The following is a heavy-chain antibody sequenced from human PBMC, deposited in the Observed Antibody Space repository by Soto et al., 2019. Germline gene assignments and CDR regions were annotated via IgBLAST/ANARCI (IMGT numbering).Heavy chain of an antibody. CDR2: IKSKTDGGTT. Sequence: GGSLRLSCAASGFTFSNAWMNWVRQAPGKGLEWVGRIKSKTDGGTTDYAAPVKGRFTISRDDSKNTLYLQMNSLKTEDTAVYYCTTDEYYYDSSGYYKLGPQFDYWGQGTLVTVSS. D-gene: IGHD3-22*01. J-gene: IGHJ4*02. CDR1: GFTFSNAW. V-gene: IGHV3-15*07. CDR3: TTDEYYYDSSGYYKLGPQFDY.